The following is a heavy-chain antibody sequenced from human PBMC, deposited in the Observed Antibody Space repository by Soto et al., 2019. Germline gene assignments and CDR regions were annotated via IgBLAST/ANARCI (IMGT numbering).Heavy chain of an antibody. D-gene: IGHD2-15*01. CDR1: GFSISSGNY. Sequence: SETLSLTCAVCGFSISSGNYWGWIRENPGKGLGWIGSVYHGGNTYYNQSLKSRASISIDLSKNQFSLQLPSVTFADTAAYYCARARWYDASNAWGQGTVVTVS. J-gene: IGHJ3*01. CDR2: VYHGGNT. V-gene: IGHV4-38-2*01. CDR3: ARARWYDASNA.